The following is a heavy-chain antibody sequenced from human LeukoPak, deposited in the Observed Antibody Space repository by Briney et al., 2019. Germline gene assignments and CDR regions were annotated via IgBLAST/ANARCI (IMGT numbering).Heavy chain of an antibody. J-gene: IGHJ3*01. CDR1: GYSISRGYS. D-gene: IGHD3-16*01. CDR2: MYHSEST. CDR3: ARFDHVWETHGMDALDL. Sequence: SETLSLTCAVSGYSISRGYSWGWIRQPPGMGLEWIGNMYHSESTHYNPSLKSRVTISPDTSKNQFSLKLSSVTAADTAVYYCARFDHVWETHGMDALDLWGQGTMVTVSS. V-gene: IGHV4-38-2*01.